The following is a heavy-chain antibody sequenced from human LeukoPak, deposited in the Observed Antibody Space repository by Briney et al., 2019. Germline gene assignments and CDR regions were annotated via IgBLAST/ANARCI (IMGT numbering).Heavy chain of an antibody. D-gene: IGHD2-2*01. V-gene: IGHV4-39*07. CDR3: ARGLRYHDSRDRFDF. CDR1: GDSISSSSYS. Sequence: PETLSLTCTVSGDSISSSSYSWAWIRQPPGKGLEWLATVYYRVTSYSNPSLRSRVSISLDASQNQLSLRVTSVTAADTAVYYCARGLRYHDSRDRFDFWGQGALVTVSS. J-gene: IGHJ4*02. CDR2: VYYRVTS.